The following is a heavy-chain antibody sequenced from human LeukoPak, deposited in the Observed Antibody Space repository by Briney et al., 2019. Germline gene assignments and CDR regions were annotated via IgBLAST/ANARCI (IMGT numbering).Heavy chain of an antibody. Sequence: GGSLRLSCAPSGFTFNICAMSWLRQAPGKGLEWVSSNGSTDIYYAGSVKGRFTVSRDNSKNTLYLQLNNLRAEDSAVYYCAKDATPGNAIWDYFGKWGQGTLVTVSS. J-gene: IGHJ4*02. CDR2: NGSTDI. D-gene: IGHD1-1*01. V-gene: IGHV3-23*01. CDR3: AKDATPGNAIWDYFGK. CDR1: GFTFNICA.